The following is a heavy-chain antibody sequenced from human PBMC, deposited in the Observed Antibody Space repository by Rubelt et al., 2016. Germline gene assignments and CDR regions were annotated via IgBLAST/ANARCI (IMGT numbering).Heavy chain of an antibody. Sequence: VQLVESGGGLVQPGGSLRLSCAASGFTFSDSYMAWVRQAPGKGLEWVSYIIGSGNSVSYLDSVTGRFTMSRDNAKYSLYLQMNNLRAEDTAVYYCARGKGVVGQLDSWGQGTLVTVSS. CDR3: ARGKGVVGQLDS. CDR1: GFTFSDSY. J-gene: IGHJ4*02. V-gene: IGHV3-11*01. D-gene: IGHD1-26*01. CDR2: IIGSGNSV.